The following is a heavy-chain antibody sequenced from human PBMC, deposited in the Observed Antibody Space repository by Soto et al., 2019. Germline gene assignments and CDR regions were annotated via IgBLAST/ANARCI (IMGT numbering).Heavy chain of an antibody. J-gene: IGHJ4*02. Sequence: ASVKVSCKASGYTFTSYDINWVRQAPGQGLEWMGWISAYTGNTNYAQKLQGRVTMTTDTSTSTAYMELRSLGSDDTAVYYCAKSFFYDSSGYHTLFDYWGQGTLVTVSS. CDR1: GYTFTSYD. CDR2: ISAYTGNT. V-gene: IGHV1-18*04. CDR3: AKSFFYDSSGYHTLFDY. D-gene: IGHD3-22*01.